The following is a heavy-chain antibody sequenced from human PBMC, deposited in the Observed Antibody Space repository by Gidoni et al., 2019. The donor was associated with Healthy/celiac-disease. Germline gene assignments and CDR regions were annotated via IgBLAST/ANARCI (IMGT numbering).Heavy chain of an antibody. V-gene: IGHV1-46*04. D-gene: IGHD2-21*02. CDR1: GYTFTSYY. CDR3: ARDPSVTASWGHYGMDV. J-gene: IGHJ6*02. CDR2: ITPSGGST. Sequence: QVQLVQSGAEVKKPGASVKDSCTASGYTFTSYYMHLVRQAPGQGLEWMGIITPSGGSTSYAQKWQGRVTMTRDTSTSTVYMELSSLRSEDTAVYYCARDPSVTASWGHYGMDVWGQGTTVTVSS.